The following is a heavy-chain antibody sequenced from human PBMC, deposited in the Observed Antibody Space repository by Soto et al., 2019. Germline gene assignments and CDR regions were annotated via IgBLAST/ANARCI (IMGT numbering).Heavy chain of an antibody. V-gene: IGHV3-23*01. CDR1: GFPISSYA. Sequence: GGSLILSWAAAGFPISSYAMSLVRPAPGKGLEWVSAISDSGGSTYYADSVKGRFTISRDNPKNTLYLQMNSLSAEDTAVYYCAKDRKAVKTSPLDYWGQGALVTVSS. CDR3: AKDRKAVKTSPLDY. D-gene: IGHD4-17*01. J-gene: IGHJ4*02. CDR2: ISDSGGST.